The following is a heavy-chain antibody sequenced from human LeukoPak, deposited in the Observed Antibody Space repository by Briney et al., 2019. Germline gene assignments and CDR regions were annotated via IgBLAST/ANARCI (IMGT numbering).Heavy chain of an antibody. CDR3: TRAGYCGAGTYYSDYYDY. CDR1: GFTSSDHY. J-gene: IGHJ4*02. D-gene: IGHD2-15*01. CDR2: TRNKANSYTT. V-gene: IGHV3-72*01. Sequence: GGSLRLSCAASGFTSSDHYMDWVRQAPGKGLEWVGRTRNKANSYTTKYAASVEGRFTISRDASKNLLYLQLNSLKSEDTAVYYCTRAGYCGAGTYYSDYYDYWGQGTLVTVSS.